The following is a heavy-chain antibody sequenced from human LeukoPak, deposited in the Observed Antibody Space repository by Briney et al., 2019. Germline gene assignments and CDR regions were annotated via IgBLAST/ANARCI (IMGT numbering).Heavy chain of an antibody. V-gene: IGHV3-21*01. CDR1: GFTFSTYS. Sequence: PGGSLTLTCAASGFTFSTYSMNWVRQAPGKGLEGVSSITGSSNFMSCADSVKGRFTISRDNARNSLYLQMNSLRAEDTAVYYCAKSGGSYFSTLDSWGQGTLVTVSS. J-gene: IGHJ4*02. D-gene: IGHD1-26*01. CDR2: ITGSSNFM. CDR3: AKSGGSYFSTLDS.